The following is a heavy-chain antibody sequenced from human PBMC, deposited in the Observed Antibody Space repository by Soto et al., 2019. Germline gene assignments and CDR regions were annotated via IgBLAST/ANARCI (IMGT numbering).Heavy chain of an antibody. D-gene: IGHD5-12*01. V-gene: IGHV3-23*01. CDR3: ARDGSGYGRFDY. CDR2: ISGSGGST. CDR1: GFTFSSYA. J-gene: IGHJ4*02. Sequence: PGGSLRLSCAASGFTFSSYAMSWVRQAPGKGLEWVSAISGSGGSTYYADSVKGRFTISRDNAKNTLYLQMNSLRAEDTAVYYCARDGSGYGRFDYWAQRTLVTVSS.